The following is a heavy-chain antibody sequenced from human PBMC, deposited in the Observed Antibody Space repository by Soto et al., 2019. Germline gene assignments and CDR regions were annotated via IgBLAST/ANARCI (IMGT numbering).Heavy chain of an antibody. D-gene: IGHD3-22*01. CDR3: ARDPYYDSSGYLASNGMDV. CDR1: GFTVSSNY. J-gene: IGHJ6*02. CDR2: IYSDGST. V-gene: IGHV3-53*04. Sequence: EVQLVESGGGLVQPGGSLRLSCAASGFTVSSNYMSWVRQAPGKGLEWVSVIYSDGSTYYADSVKGRFTISRHNSKNTLYLEMNCLRAEDTAVYYCARDPYYDSSGYLASNGMDVWGQGTTVTVSS.